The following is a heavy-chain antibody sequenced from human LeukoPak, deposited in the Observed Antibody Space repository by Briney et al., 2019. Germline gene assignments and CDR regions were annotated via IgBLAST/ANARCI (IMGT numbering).Heavy chain of an antibody. Sequence: ASVTVSCTASGYSFTNYAISWVRLAPGQGLEWMGWISGYNGNTKYAQKFQGRITLTTDTSTSTAYMDLRSLRSDDTAVYFCARPNYGDYPGTAFDSWGQGIPVTFSS. J-gene: IGHJ4*02. CDR1: GYSFTNYA. CDR3: ARPNYGDYPGTAFDS. CDR2: ISGYNGNT. D-gene: IGHD4-17*01. V-gene: IGHV1-18*01.